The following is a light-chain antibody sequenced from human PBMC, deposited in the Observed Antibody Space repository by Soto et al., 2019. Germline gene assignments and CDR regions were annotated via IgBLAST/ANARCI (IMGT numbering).Light chain of an antibody. CDR1: SSDVGGYNY. CDR3: SSYAGSNNYV. V-gene: IGLV2-8*01. J-gene: IGLJ1*01. CDR2: EVS. Sequence: QSVLTQPPSASGSPRQSVTISCTGTSSDVGGYNYVSWYQHHPGKAPKLMIYEVSKRPSGVPDRFSGSKSGNTASLTVSGLQAEDEADYYCSSYAGSNNYVFGTGTKVTVL.